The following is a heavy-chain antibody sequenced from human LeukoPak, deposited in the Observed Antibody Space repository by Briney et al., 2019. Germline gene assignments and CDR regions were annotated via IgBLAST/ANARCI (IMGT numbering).Heavy chain of an antibody. CDR3: ARDLRGSGWYFDY. Sequence: GGSLRLSCVASGFTFGKYWMSWVRQAPGKGLEWVANIKQDGSEIYYADSVKGRFTISRDNGKNSVYLQMNSLRAEDAAVYYCARDLRGSGWYFDYWGQGTLVTVSS. CDR1: GFTFGKYW. V-gene: IGHV3-7*03. D-gene: IGHD6-19*01. J-gene: IGHJ4*02. CDR2: IKQDGSEI.